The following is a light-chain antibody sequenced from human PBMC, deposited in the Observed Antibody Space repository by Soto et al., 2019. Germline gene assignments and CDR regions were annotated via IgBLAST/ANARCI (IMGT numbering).Light chain of an antibody. J-gene: IGKJ4*01. CDR3: QQYNDWPPWLT. Sequence: EIVMTQSPATLSASPGETATLSCRANQSISSYLAWYQHKPGQAPRLLIYGASTRATGVPARFSGSGSGTEFTLTISSLQSEDFAVYYCQQYNDWPPWLTFGGGTKVEIK. V-gene: IGKV3-15*01. CDR2: GAS. CDR1: QSISSY.